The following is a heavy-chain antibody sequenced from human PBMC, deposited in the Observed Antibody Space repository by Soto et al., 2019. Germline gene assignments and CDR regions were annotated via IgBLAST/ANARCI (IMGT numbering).Heavy chain of an antibody. V-gene: IGHV5-10-1*01. J-gene: IGHJ6*02. Sequence: GEALTISCKGSGYSFSNYWISWVRQMPGKDLEWMGGINPSDSYTNYSPSFQGHVTISADESSSTVYLQWSILKASDTAMYYCATQWITIFGVVDYSYGMDVWGHGTTVTDS. CDR2: INPSDSYT. CDR1: GYSFSNYW. CDR3: ATQWITIFGVVDYSYGMDV. D-gene: IGHD3-3*01.